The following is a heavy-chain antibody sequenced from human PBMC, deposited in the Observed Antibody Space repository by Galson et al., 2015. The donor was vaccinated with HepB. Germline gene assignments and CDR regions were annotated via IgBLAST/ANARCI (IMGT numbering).Heavy chain of an antibody. J-gene: IGHJ4*02. D-gene: IGHD2-2*01. V-gene: IGHV3-23*01. CDR1: GFTFSKYG. CDR2: ISGSGHST. CDR3: AKMSCSSTSCYPIDY. Sequence: SLRLSCAASGFTFSKYGMSWVRQALGKGLEWVSCISGSGHSTYYADSVKGRFIISRDESKNTLYLQMNSLRAEDTAVYYCAKMSCSSTSCYPIDYWGQGTLVTVSS.